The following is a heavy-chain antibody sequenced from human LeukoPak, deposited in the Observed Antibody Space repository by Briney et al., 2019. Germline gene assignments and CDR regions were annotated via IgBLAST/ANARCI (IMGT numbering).Heavy chain of an antibody. Sequence: GGSLRLSCAASGFTFSNYGMHWVRQAPGKGLEWVAAIWYDGSNKYYGDSVKGRFTISRDNARNSLYLQMNSLRAEDTAVYYCARGPNEFDYRGQGTLVTVSS. CDR1: GFTFSNYG. J-gene: IGHJ4*02. D-gene: IGHD2-8*01. CDR3: ARGPNEFDY. V-gene: IGHV3-33*01. CDR2: IWYDGSNK.